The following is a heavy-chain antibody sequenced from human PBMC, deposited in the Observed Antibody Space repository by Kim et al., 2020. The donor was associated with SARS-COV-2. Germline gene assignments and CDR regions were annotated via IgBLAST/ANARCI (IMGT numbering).Heavy chain of an antibody. J-gene: IGHJ6*02. Sequence: GGSLRLSCAASGFTFSSYGMHWVRQAPGKGLEWVAVIWYDGSNKYYADSVKGRFTISRDNSENTLYLQMNSLRAEDTAVYYCASDGYSSSWYYYGMDVWGQGTTVTVSS. D-gene: IGHD6-13*01. V-gene: IGHV3-33*01. CDR3: ASDGYSSSWYYYGMDV. CDR2: IWYDGSNK. CDR1: GFTFSSYG.